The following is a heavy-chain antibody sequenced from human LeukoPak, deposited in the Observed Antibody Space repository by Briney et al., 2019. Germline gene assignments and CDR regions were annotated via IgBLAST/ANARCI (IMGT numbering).Heavy chain of an antibody. Sequence: GASVKVSCKASGYTFTSYAMSWVRQAPGKGLEWVSAISGSGGSTYYADSVKGRFTISRDNSKNTLYLQMNSLRAEDTAVYYCAKDRDYYDSSGYFDYWGQGTLDTVSS. CDR2: ISGSGGST. CDR1: GYTFTSYA. D-gene: IGHD3-22*01. CDR3: AKDRDYYDSSGYFDY. J-gene: IGHJ4*02. V-gene: IGHV3-23*01.